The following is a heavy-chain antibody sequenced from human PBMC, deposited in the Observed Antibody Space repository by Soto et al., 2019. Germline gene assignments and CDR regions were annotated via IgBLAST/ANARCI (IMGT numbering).Heavy chain of an antibody. Sequence: VSVKVSCKASGYTFTSYYMHWVRQAPGQGLEWMGIINPSGGSTSYAQKFQGRVTMTRDTSTSTVYMELSSLRSEDTAVYYCARETGVRIAAAGRVYNWFDPWGQGTLVTVSS. D-gene: IGHD6-13*01. CDR3: ARETGVRIAAAGRVYNWFDP. CDR1: GYTFTSYY. CDR2: INPSGGST. J-gene: IGHJ5*02. V-gene: IGHV1-46*01.